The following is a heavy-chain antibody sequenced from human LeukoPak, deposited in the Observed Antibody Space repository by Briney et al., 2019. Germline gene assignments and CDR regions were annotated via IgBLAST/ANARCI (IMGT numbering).Heavy chain of an antibody. CDR3: VFGSGSYRPVDY. D-gene: IGHD3-10*01. Sequence: ASVKVSCKASGYTFTSYYIHWVRQAPGQGLEWMGIINPSGGGTSYAQKFQGRVTMTRDTSTSTVYMELSSLRSEDTAVYYCVFGSGSYRPVDYWGQGTLVTVSS. CDR1: GYTFTSYY. J-gene: IGHJ4*02. V-gene: IGHV1-46*01. CDR2: INPSGGGT.